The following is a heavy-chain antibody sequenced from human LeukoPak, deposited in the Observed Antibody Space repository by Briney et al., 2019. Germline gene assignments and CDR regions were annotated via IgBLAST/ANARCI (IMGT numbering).Heavy chain of an antibody. J-gene: IGHJ4*02. CDR2: INHSGST. CDR3: ARNYYDILTGYFVDY. V-gene: IGHV4-34*01. Sequence: PSETLSLTCTVSGVPFTTNYWSWIRQPPGKGLEWIGEINHSGSTNYNPSLKSRVTISVDTSKNQFSLKLSSVTAADTAVYYCARNYYDILTGYFVDYWGQGTLVTVSS. D-gene: IGHD3-9*01. CDR1: GVPFTTNY.